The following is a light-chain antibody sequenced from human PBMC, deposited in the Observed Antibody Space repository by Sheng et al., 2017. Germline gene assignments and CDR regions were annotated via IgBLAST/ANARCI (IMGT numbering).Light chain of an antibody. CDR1: QSVSSTY. Sequence: EIVLTQSPGTLSLSPGEGATLSCRASQSVSSTYLAWYQQKPSQAPRLLIYAASSRATGIPDRFSGRGSGTDFNLIISRLEPEDFAVYYCQHYGSPPYTFGQGTKLEI. J-gene: IGKJ2*01. CDR3: QHYGSPPYT. CDR2: AAS. V-gene: IGKV3-20*01.